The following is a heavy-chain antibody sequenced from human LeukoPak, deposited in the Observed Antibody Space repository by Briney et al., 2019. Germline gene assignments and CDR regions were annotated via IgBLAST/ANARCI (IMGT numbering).Heavy chain of an antibody. D-gene: IGHD2-21*02. J-gene: IGHJ5*02. CDR2: MSNSGLT. CDR3: ARLHYGDPTSWFDP. V-gene: IGHV4-4*09. Sequence: SETLSLTCTVPGDSMNSYSWSWIRQPPGKGLEWIGYMSNSGLTNYNPSLKSRVTISVDTSKNQFSLKLRSVTAADTAVYYCARLHYGDPTSWFDPWGQGTLVTVSS. CDR1: GDSMNSYS.